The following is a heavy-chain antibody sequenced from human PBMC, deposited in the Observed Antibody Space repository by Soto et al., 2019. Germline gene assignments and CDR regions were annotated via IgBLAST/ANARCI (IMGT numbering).Heavy chain of an antibody. J-gene: IGHJ6*02. CDR3: AKDGRGWGSYSPMDV. CDR1: GLTFSSYA. D-gene: IGHD3-10*01. V-gene: IGHV3-23*01. Sequence: LRLSCAASGLTFSSYAMTWVRQAPGKGLEWVSTITNRGGSTDYADSVKGRFTISRDNSKNTLYLQMNSLRAEDTGVYYCAKDGRGWGSYSPMDVWGQGTTVTVSS. CDR2: ITNRGGST.